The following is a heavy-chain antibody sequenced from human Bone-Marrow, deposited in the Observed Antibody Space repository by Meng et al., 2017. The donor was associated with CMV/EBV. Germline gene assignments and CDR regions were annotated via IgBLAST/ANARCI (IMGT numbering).Heavy chain of an antibody. Sequence: KVSCKASGYRFTNYWIGWVRQMPGKGLECMGIIYPGDSDTRYSPSFQGQVTISADKSISTAYLQWSSLKASDTAMYYCARHHSYGNVEGYYYYGMDVWGQGTMVTVSS. CDR3: ARHHSYGNVEGYYYYGMDV. CDR1: GYRFTNYW. V-gene: IGHV5-51*01. J-gene: IGHJ6*02. CDR2: IYPGDSDT. D-gene: IGHD5-18*01.